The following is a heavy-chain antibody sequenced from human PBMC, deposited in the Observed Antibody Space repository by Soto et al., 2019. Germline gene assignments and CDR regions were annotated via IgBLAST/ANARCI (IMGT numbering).Heavy chain of an antibody. V-gene: IGHV3-30-3*01. D-gene: IGHD3-10*01. CDR3: ARDVDFSFGGPSYFDY. CDR1: GFTFSSYA. J-gene: IGHJ4*02. CDR2: ISYDGSNK. Sequence: GGSLRLSCAASGFTFSSYAMHWVRQAPGKGLEWVAVISYDGSNKYYADSVKGRFTISRDNSKNTLYLQMNSLRAEDTAVYYCARDVDFSFGGPSYFDYWGQGTLVTVSS.